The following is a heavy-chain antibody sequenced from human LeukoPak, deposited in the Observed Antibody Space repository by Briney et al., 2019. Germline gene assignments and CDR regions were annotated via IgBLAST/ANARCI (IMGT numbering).Heavy chain of an antibody. D-gene: IGHD3-22*01. CDR1: GGSISSGGYY. CDR3: ARDLGYYDSSGRAAFDI. V-gene: IGHV4-31*03. CDR2: IYYSGST. Sequence: SETLSLTCTVSGGSISSGGYYWSWIRQHPGKGLEWIGYIYYSGSTYYNPSLKSRVTISVDTSKNQFSLKLSSVTAADTAVYYCARDLGYYDSSGRAAFDIWGQETMVTVSS. J-gene: IGHJ3*02.